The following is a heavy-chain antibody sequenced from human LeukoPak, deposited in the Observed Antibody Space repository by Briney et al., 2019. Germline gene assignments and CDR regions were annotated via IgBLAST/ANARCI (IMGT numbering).Heavy chain of an antibody. CDR2: ISGSGGST. CDR3: AKYYYGSGSKGYFDY. CDR1: GFTFSSYA. D-gene: IGHD3-10*01. Sequence: PGGSLRLSCAASGFTFSSYAMSWVRQAPGKGLEWVSAISGSGGSTYYADSVKGRFTISRDNSKNTLYLQMNSVRAEDTAVYYCAKYYYGSGSKGYFDYWGQGTLVTVSS. V-gene: IGHV3-23*01. J-gene: IGHJ4*02.